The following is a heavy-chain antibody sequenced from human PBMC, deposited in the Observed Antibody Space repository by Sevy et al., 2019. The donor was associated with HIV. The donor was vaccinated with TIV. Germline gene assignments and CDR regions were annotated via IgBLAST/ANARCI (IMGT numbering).Heavy chain of an antibody. Sequence: GGSLRLSCAASGFSFSSYGMHWVRQAPGKGLEWMSYIQYDGSNKDYADSVKGRFTISRDNSKNTLYLQMNSLRVEDAAFSSCGKEGGGEGGDHWGQGTLVTVSS. J-gene: IGHJ4*02. CDR3: GKEGGGEGGDH. V-gene: IGHV3-30*02. CDR2: IQYDGSNK. D-gene: IGHD2-21*01. CDR1: GFSFSSYG.